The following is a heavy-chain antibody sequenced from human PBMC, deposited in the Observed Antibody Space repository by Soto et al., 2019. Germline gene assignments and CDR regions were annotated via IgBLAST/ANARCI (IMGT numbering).Heavy chain of an antibody. CDR1: GYIFTAYS. CDR2: VNPSGGST. V-gene: IGHV1-46*01. D-gene: IGHD2-15*01. CDR3: AREESCSDGICYSEYFQR. J-gene: IGHJ1*01. Sequence: ASVKVSCKASGYIFTAYSMHWVRRAPGQGLEWMGVVNPSGGSTNYAQKFQGRITLTRDTSRNTVYMDLSSLTSEDTAVYYCAREESCSDGICYSEYFQRWGQGTLVTVSS.